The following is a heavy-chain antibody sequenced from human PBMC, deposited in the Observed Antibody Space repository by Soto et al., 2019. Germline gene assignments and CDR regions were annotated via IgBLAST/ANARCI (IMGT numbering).Heavy chain of an antibody. Sequence: ASVKVSCKASGYVFTNYGSSWVRQAPGQGLEWMGWISAYNGNTKYAQKTQGRVTMTTDTSTSTAYMELRSLRFDDTAVYYCGRVESPTVTTLGWFDPWSQGTLVTVSS. CDR2: ISAYNGNT. J-gene: IGHJ5*02. D-gene: IGHD4-17*01. CDR3: GRVESPTVTTLGWFDP. V-gene: IGHV1-18*01. CDR1: GYVFTNYG.